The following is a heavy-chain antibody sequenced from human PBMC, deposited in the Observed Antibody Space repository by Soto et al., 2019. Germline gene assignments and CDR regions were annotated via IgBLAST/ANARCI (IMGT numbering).Heavy chain of an antibody. D-gene: IGHD2-15*01. CDR3: AKTPRYCSGGSCYGGYFDY. J-gene: IGHJ4*02. V-gene: IGHV3-23*01. CDR1: GFTFSSYA. Sequence: EVQLLESGGGFVQPGGSLRLSCAASGFTFSSYAMSWVRQAPGKGLEWVSAISGSGGNTYYADSVQGRFTISRDNSKNTRSVQMNSLIADDTAVYYCAKTPRYCSGGSCYGGYFDYLGQGTLVTVAS. CDR2: ISGSGGNT.